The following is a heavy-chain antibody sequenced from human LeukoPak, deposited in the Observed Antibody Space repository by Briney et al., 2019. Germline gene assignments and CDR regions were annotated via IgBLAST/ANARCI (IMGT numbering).Heavy chain of an antibody. J-gene: IGHJ4*02. CDR2: IRYDGGNK. CDR1: GFTFSTYG. V-gene: IGHV3-30*02. Sequence: GGSLRLSCAASGFTFSTYGMHWVRQAPGKGLEWVSLIRYDGGNKYYADSVKGRFTISRDNSKNTLYLQMNSLSAEDTAVYYCVKDPYGDYLRYFDYWGQGILVTVSS. D-gene: IGHD4-17*01. CDR3: VKDPYGDYLRYFDY.